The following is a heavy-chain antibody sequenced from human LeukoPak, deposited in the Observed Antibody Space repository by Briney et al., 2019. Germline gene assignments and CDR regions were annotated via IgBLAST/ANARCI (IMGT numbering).Heavy chain of an antibody. D-gene: IGHD3-10*01. CDR2: VYYGRTT. CDR3: ARHYGP. V-gene: IGHV4-39*01. J-gene: IGHJ5*02. CDR1: ADSISSSSHH. Sequence: SETLSLTCTVSADSISSSSHHWGWIRQSPGKGLEWIGSVYYGRTTYYNPSLKSRVTISVDTSKNQFSLKLNSVTAADTAVYYCARHYGPWGQGTLVTVSS.